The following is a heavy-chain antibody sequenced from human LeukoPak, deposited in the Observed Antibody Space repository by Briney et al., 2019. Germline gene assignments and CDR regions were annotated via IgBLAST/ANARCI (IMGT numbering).Heavy chain of an antibody. CDR1: GFAFDDYA. CDR3: AKDIFQGGYYYDSSLLP. Sequence: GGSLRLSCAASGFAFDDYAMDWVRQAPGKGLEWVSCISWNSGSIGYADSVKGRFTISRDNAKNSLYLQMNSLRAEDTALYYCAKDIFQGGYYYDSSLLPWGQGTLVTVSS. V-gene: IGHV3-9*01. CDR2: ISWNSGSI. D-gene: IGHD3-22*01. J-gene: IGHJ5*02.